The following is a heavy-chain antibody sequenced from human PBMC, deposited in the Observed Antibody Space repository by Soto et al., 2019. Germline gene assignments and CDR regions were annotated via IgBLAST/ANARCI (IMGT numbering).Heavy chain of an antibody. D-gene: IGHD1-20*01. CDR2: IHSSGRH. CDR1: GGSISSSSNY. CDR3: ARHNCNYGVY. Sequence: SETLSLTCTVSGGSISSSSNYLACIRQPPGKGLVWIGSIHSSGRHFSNAFLKSGVNISVDTSNSQFSLTLSSVTAADTPLYGGARHNCNYGVYWGQGTLVTVSS. J-gene: IGHJ4*02. V-gene: IGHV4-39*01.